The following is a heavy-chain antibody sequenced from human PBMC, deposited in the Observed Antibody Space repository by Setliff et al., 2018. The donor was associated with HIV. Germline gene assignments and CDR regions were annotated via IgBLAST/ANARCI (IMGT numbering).Heavy chain of an antibody. D-gene: IGHD3-3*01. CDR2: INSDGSST. Sequence: GSLRLSCAASGFTFSSYWMHWVRQAPGKGLVWVSRINSDGSSTSYADSVKGRFTISRDNAKNTLYLKMNSLRAEDTAVYYCARDKGPYNFWSGYDTHYFDYWGQGTLVTVSS. CDR1: GFTFSSYW. CDR3: ARDKGPYNFWSGYDTHYFDY. J-gene: IGHJ4*02. V-gene: IGHV3-74*01.